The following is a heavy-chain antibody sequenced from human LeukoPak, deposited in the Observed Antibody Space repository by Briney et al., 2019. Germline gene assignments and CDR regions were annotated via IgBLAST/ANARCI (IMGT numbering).Heavy chain of an antibody. CDR2: INPNSGGT. CDR3: ARVSPRYCSGGSCYLGGFDY. D-gene: IGHD2-15*01. V-gene: IGHV1-2*02. CDR1: GYTFTGYY. J-gene: IGHJ4*02. Sequence: ASVKVSCKASGYTFTGYYMHWVRQAPGQGLEWMGWINPNSGGTNYAQKFQGRVTMTRDTSISTAYVELSRLRSDDTAVYYCARVSPRYCSGGSCYLGGFDYWGQGTLVTVSS.